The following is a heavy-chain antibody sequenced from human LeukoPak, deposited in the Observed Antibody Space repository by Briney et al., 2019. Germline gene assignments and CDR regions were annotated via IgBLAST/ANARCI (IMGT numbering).Heavy chain of an antibody. J-gene: IGHJ1*01. V-gene: IGHV1-69*13. CDR3: ARAYSRDSCGWFVEYFQH. Sequence: SVKVSCKASGGTFSSYAISWVRQAPGQGLEWMGGIIPIFGTANYAQKFQGRVTITADESTSTAYMELSSLRSEDTAVYYCARAYSRDSCGWFVEYFQHWGQGTLVTVSS. CDR2: IIPIFGTA. CDR1: GGTFSSYA. D-gene: IGHD6-19*01.